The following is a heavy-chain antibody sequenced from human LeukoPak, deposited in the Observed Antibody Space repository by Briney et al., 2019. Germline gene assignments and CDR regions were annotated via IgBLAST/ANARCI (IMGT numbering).Heavy chain of an antibody. Sequence: SETLSLTCAVYGGSFSGYYWSWIRQPPGKGLEWIGEINHSGSTYYNPSLKSRLTISVDTSKNQFSLKLSSVTAADTAVYYCARHPPSKWFDPWGQGTLITVSS. CDR1: GGSFSGYY. CDR2: INHSGST. CDR3: ARHPPSKWFDP. J-gene: IGHJ5*02. V-gene: IGHV4-34*01.